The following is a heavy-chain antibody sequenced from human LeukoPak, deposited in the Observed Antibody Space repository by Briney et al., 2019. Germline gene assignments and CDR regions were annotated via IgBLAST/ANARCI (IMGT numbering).Heavy chain of an antibody. V-gene: IGHV3-73*01. CDR3: TRVSDSSGYSFDY. CDR2: IRNKANSYAT. D-gene: IGHD3-22*01. J-gene: IGHJ4*02. Sequence: GGSLRLSCAASGFTFSGSAMHWVRQASGKGLEWVGRIRNKANSYATASAASVKGRFTISRDDSKNTAYLQMNSLKTEDTALYYCTRVSDSSGYSFDYWGQGTLVTVSS. CDR1: GFTFSGSA.